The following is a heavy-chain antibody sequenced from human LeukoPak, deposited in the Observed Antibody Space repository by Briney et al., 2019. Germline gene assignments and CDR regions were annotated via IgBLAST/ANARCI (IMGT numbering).Heavy chain of an antibody. V-gene: IGHV4-59*01. D-gene: IGHD2-15*01. CDR2: IYYSGST. Sequence: PSETLSLTCAVYGGSFSGYYWSWIRQPPGKGLEWIGYIYYSGSTNYNPSLKSRVTISVDTSKNQFSLKLSSMTAADTAVYYCARGGCSGGSCYSRYYYYYMDVWGKGTTVTVS. J-gene: IGHJ6*03. CDR1: GGSFSGYY. CDR3: ARGGCSGGSCYSRYYYYYMDV.